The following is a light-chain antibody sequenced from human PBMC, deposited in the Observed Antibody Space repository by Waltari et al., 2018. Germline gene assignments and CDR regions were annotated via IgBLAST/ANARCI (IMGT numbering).Light chain of an antibody. CDR1: NMGDKN. V-gene: IGLV3-21*04. CDR2: FDH. CDR3: QVWDRDTDHRV. J-gene: IGLJ2*01. Sequence: SYVLPQPPSVSVAPGQPARIPRGGHNMGDKNVDWYQHKPGQAPRVVIYFDHDRPSGIPERFSGSNSGNTATLTISTVEAEDEADYYCQVWDRDTDHRVFGGGTKLTVL.